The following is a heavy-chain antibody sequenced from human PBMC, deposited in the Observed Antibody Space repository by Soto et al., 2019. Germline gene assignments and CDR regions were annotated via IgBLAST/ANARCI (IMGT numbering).Heavy chain of an antibody. CDR1: GFTFSSYS. V-gene: IGHV3-21*01. J-gene: IGHJ6*02. CDR3: ARDRYYDFWSGYAYYYYGMDV. CDR2: ISSSSSYI. Sequence: PGGSLRLSCAASGFTFSSYSMNWVRQAPGKGLEWVSSISSSSSYIYYADSVKGRFTISRDNAKNSLYRQMNSLRAEDTAVYYCARDRYYDFWSGYAYYYYGMDVWGQGTTVTVSS. D-gene: IGHD3-3*01.